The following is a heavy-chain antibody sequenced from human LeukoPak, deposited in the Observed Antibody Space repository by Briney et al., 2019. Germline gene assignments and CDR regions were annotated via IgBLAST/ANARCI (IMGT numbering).Heavy chain of an antibody. Sequence: PGGSLRLSCTASGFDFRNSAMSWVRQAPGKGLEWVSTFNGEPDGTYYADSVKGRFTISRDNSKNTLHLYLNSLRAEDTAVYYCAKEFGTYHLRGVIAWGQGALVTVSS. J-gene: IGHJ5*02. CDR3: AKEFGTYHLRGVIA. CDR1: GFDFRNSA. V-gene: IGHV3-23*01. CDR2: FNGEPDGT. D-gene: IGHD3-10*01.